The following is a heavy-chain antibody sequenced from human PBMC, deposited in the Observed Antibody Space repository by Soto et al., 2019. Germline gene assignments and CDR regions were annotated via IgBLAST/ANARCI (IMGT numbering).Heavy chain of an antibody. J-gene: IGHJ5*02. CDR3: ARSRPYYYDSSGYYPGPNWFDP. CDR2: IYYSGST. Sequence: QLQLQESGPGLVKPSETLSLTCTVSGGSTSSSSYYWGWIRQPPGKGLEWIGSIYYSGSTYYNPSPKSRVTISVDTSKNQFSLKLSPVTAADTAVYYCARSRPYYYDSSGYYPGPNWFDPWGQGTLVTVSS. CDR1: GGSTSSSSYY. V-gene: IGHV4-39*01. D-gene: IGHD3-22*01.